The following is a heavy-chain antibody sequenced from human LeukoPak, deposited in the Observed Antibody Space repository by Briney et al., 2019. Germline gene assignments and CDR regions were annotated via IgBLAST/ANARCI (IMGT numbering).Heavy chain of an antibody. CDR2: ISSSSTI. D-gene: IGHD3-3*01. V-gene: IGHV3-48*01. J-gene: IGHJ4*02. CDR3: ARGGDDFWSGSLLDY. Sequence: GGSLRLSCAASGFTFSSYSMNWVRQAPGKGLEWVSYISSSSTIYYADSVKGRFTISRDNAKNSLYLQMNSLRAEDTAVYYCARGGDDFWSGSLLDYWGQGTLVTVSS. CDR1: GFTFSSYS.